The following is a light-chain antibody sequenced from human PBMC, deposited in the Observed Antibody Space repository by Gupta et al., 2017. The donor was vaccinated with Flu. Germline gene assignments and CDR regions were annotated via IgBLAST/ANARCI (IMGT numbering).Light chain of an antibody. CDR2: GNT. CDR1: SSNRGAGYP. Sequence: TISCTGSSSNRGAGYPVHWYRQLPGAAPELVILGNTNRPSGVPGRFSGSNSGTSASLAITGLQAGDEADYYCQSYDSSLSSSVFGTGTRVTVL. J-gene: IGLJ1*01. CDR3: QSYDSSLSSSV. V-gene: IGLV1-40*01.